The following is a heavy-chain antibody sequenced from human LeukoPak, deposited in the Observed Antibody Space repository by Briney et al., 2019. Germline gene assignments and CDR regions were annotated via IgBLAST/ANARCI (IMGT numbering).Heavy chain of an antibody. J-gene: IGHJ6*03. CDR2: FDPEDGET. CDR1: GYTFTDYY. V-gene: IGHV1-24*01. CDR3: ATASVVVAATQHYYMDV. D-gene: IGHD2-15*01. Sequence: ASVKVSCKASGYTFTDYYIHWVRQAPGQGLEWMGGFDPEDGETIYAQKFQGRVTMTEDTSTDTAYMELSSLRSEDTAVYYCATASVVVAATQHYYMDVWGKGTTVTVSS.